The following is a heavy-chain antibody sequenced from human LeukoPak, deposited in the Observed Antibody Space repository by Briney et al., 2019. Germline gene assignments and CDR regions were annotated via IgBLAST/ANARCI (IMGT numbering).Heavy chain of an antibody. CDR2: INPSGGST. Sequence: ASVKDSCKASGYTFTSYYMHWVRQAPGQGLEWMGIINPSGGSTSYAQKFQGRVTMTRDTSTSTVYMVLSSLRSEDTAVYYCARAQGVPPTFDYWGQGTLVTVSS. CDR3: ARAQGVPPTFDY. V-gene: IGHV1-46*01. CDR1: GYTFTSYY. J-gene: IGHJ4*02.